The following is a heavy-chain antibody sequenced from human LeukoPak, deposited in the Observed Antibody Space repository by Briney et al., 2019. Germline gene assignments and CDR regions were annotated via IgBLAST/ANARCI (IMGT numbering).Heavy chain of an antibody. CDR3: ARDQGYDSSGYYYYQFDY. V-gene: IGHV1-46*01. J-gene: IGHJ4*02. CDR1: GYTFTSYY. CDR2: INTSGGNT. D-gene: IGHD3-22*01. Sequence: ASVKVSCKASGYTFTSYYLQWVRQAPGQGLEWRGIINTSGGNTSYAQKFQGRVTMTRDMSTSTVYMELSSLRSEDTAVYYCARDQGYDSSGYYYYQFDYWGQGTLVTVSS.